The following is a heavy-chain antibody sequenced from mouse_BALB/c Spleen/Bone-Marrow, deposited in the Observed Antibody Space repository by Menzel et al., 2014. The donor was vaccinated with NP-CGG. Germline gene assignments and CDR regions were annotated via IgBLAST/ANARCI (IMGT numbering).Heavy chain of an antibody. CDR1: GYTFTSYW. V-gene: IGHV1S81*02. J-gene: IGHJ2*01. Sequence: QVQLQQPGAELVKPGASVKLSCKASGYTFTSYWMHWVKQRPGQGLEWIGEINPSNGRTNYNEKFKSKATLTVDKSSCTAYMQLSSLTSEDSAVYYCARWGLDYWGQGTTLTVSS. CDR2: INPSNGRT. CDR3: ARWGLDY.